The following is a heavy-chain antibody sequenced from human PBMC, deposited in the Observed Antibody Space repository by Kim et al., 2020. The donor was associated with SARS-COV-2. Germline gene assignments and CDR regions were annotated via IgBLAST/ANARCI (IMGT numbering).Heavy chain of an antibody. J-gene: IGHJ4*02. CDR3: ARVHDYGDYDY. Sequence: KYYADSVKGRFAISRDNAKNSLYLHMISLRAEDTAVYYCARVHDYGDYDYWGQGTLVTVSS. D-gene: IGHD4-17*01. CDR2: K. V-gene: IGHV3-48*04.